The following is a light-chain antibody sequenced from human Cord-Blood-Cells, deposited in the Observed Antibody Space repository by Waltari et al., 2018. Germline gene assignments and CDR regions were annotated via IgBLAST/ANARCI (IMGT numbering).Light chain of an antibody. CDR1: SRINAGNYR. Sequence: QAVLTQPASLSAPPGASASLTCTVRSRINAGNYRIYWYQPKPGCRPQYLRGYKSDSDKQQGSGVPSRFSGSKDASANAGILLISGLQSEDEADYYCMIWHSSAWVFGGGTKLTVL. J-gene: IGLJ3*02. CDR2: YKSDSDK. V-gene: IGLV5-45*01. CDR3: MIWHSSAWV.